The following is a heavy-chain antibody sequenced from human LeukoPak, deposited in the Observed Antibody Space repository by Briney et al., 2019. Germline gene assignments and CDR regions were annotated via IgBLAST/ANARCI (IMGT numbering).Heavy chain of an antibody. J-gene: IGHJ2*01. V-gene: IGHV1-3*01. D-gene: IGHD1-26*01. Sequence: ASVKVSCKASGYTFTSYAMHWVRQAPGQRLEWMGWINAGNGNTKYSQKFQGRVTITRDTSASTAYMELSSLRSEDTAVYYCARDRYSGSYYPDWYFDLWGRGTLVTVSS. CDR2: INAGNGNT. CDR1: GYTFTSYA. CDR3: ARDRYSGSYYPDWYFDL.